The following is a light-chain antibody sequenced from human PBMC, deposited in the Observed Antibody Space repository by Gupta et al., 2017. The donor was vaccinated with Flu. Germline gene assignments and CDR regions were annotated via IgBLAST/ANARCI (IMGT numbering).Light chain of an antibody. CDR3: SSYAGSSTWV. CDR2: EGS. Sequence: ALHQPAFVSGSPGQSITTSCTGPSSDVGSYTVVSGYHQHSSKAPKLMIYEGSKRPAGVANRFSGSKSGNTASLTISGLQAEDEADYYCSSYAGSSTWVFGGGTKLTVL. V-gene: IGLV2-23*01. J-gene: IGLJ3*02. CDR1: SSDVGSYTV.